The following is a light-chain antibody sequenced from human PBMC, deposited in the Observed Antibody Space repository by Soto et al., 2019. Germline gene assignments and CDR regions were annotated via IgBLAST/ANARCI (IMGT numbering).Light chain of an antibody. Sequence: DIQMTQSPSSLSASVGDRVTITCRASQSISSYLNWYQHKPGKAPKFLIYAASSLQSGVPSRFSGSESGTDFTLTISSLQPEDFATYYCQQSYNTPFTFGPGTKVDIK. CDR1: QSISSY. CDR3: QQSYNTPFT. V-gene: IGKV1-39*01. CDR2: AAS. J-gene: IGKJ3*01.